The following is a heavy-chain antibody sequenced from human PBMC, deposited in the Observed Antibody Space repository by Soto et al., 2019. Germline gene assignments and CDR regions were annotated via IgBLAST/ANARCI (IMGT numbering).Heavy chain of an antibody. CDR1: GGSISSYY. Sequence: SETLSLTCTVSGGSISSYYWSWIRQPPGTGLEWIGYIYYSGSINYNPSLTSRVTISVDTSKNQFSLKLSSVTAADTAVYYCARGVAARPDYYYYGMDVWGQGTTVTVSS. CDR2: IYYSGSI. D-gene: IGHD6-6*01. V-gene: IGHV4-59*01. CDR3: ARGVAARPDYYYYGMDV. J-gene: IGHJ6*02.